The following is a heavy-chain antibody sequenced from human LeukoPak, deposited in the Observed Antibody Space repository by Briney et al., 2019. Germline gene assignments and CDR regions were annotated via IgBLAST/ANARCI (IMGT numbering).Heavy chain of an antibody. CDR2: MNPNSGNT. Sequence: GASVKVSCKASGYTFTSYDINWVRQATGRGLEWMGWMNPNSGNTGYAQRFQDRVTMTRNTSISTAYMELSSLRSEDTAVYYCAIEGYCSSTSCYAYYYYGMDVWGQGTTVTVSS. CDR1: GYTFTSYD. V-gene: IGHV1-8*01. J-gene: IGHJ6*02. D-gene: IGHD2-2*01. CDR3: AIEGYCSSTSCYAYYYYGMDV.